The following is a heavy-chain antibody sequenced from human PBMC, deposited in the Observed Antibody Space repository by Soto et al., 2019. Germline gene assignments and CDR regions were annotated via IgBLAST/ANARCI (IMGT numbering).Heavy chain of an antibody. Sequence: ASVKVSCKASGYTFTDYYVHWVRLAPGQGLEWMGWINPNSGGTKSAQKFQGRVTMTRDTSISTAYMELSRLRSDDTAVYYCARRKGDYYDSSGYHYYFDYWGQGTLVTVSS. D-gene: IGHD3-22*01. CDR1: GYTFTDYY. CDR3: ARRKGDYYDSSGYHYYFDY. CDR2: INPNSGGT. V-gene: IGHV1-2*02. J-gene: IGHJ4*02.